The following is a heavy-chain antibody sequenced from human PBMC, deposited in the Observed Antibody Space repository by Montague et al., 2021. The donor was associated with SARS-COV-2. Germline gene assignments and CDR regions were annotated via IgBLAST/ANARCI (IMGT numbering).Heavy chain of an antibody. CDR3: ARVSGSYDYVWGSYIVWFDP. V-gene: IGHV3-7*01. D-gene: IGHD3-16*01. J-gene: IGHJ5*02. CDR2: IKQDGSEK. Sequence: SLRLSCAASGFTFSSYWVSWVRQAPGKGLEWVANIKQDGSEKYYVDSVKGRFTISRDNAKNSLYLQMNSLRAEDTAVYYCARVSGSYDYVWGSYIVWFDPWGQGTLVTVSS. CDR1: GFTFSSYW.